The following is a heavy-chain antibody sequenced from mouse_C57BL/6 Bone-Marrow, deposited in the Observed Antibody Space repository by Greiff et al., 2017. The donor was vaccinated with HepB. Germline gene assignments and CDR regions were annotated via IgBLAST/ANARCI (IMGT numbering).Heavy chain of an antibody. CDR1: GYTFTDYY. D-gene: IGHD2-3*01. J-gene: IGHJ3*01. CDR3: ATRDGYYLAWFAY. CDR2: INPNNGGT. V-gene: IGHV1-26*01. Sequence: EVKLQQSGPELVKPGASVKISCKASGYTFTDYYMNWVKQSHGKSLEWIGDINPNNGGTSYNQKFKGKATLTVDKSSSTAYMELRSLTSEDSAVYYCATRDGYYLAWFAYWGQGTLVTVSA.